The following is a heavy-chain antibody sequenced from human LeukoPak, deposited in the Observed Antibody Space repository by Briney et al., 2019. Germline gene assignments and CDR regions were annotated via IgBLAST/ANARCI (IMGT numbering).Heavy chain of an antibody. Sequence: GGSLRLSCAASGFTFSNYGMHWVRQAPGKGLDWVAFIRYDGTNKYYADFVKGRFTISRDNSKNTLYLQMNSLRADDTAVYYCAKSHYYHYMDVWGKGTTVTISS. V-gene: IGHV3-30*02. CDR3: AKSHYYHYMDV. CDR1: GFTFSNYG. CDR2: IRYDGTNK. J-gene: IGHJ6*03.